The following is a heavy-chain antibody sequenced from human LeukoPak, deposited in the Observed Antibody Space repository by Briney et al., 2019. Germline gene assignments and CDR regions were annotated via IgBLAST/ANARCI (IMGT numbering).Heavy chain of an antibody. V-gene: IGHV3-30*04. CDR3: AKERATVTRVYDY. CDR2: ISYDGSNK. J-gene: IGHJ4*02. CDR1: GFTFSSYA. Sequence: GGSLRLSCAASGFTFSSYAMHWVRQAPGKGLEWVAVISYDGSNKYYADSVKGRFTISRDNSKNTLYLQMNSLRAEDTAVYYCAKERATVTRVYDYWGQGTLVTVSS. D-gene: IGHD4-11*01.